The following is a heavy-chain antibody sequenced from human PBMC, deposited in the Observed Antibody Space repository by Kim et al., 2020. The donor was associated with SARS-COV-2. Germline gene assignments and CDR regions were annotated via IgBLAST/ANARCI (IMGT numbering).Heavy chain of an antibody. J-gene: IGHJ4*02. D-gene: IGHD1-26*01. Sequence: ASVKVSCKASGYTFTSYGISWVRQAPGQGLEWMGWISAYNGNTNYAQKLQGRVTMTTDTSTSTAYMELRSLRSDDTAVYYCATAAYLGEWELPSPFDYWGQGTLVTVSS. CDR1: GYTFTSYG. V-gene: IGHV1-18*01. CDR3: ATAAYLGEWELPSPFDY. CDR2: ISAYNGNT.